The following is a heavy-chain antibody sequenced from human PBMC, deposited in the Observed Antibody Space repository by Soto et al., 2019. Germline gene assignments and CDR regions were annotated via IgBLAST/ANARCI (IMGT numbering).Heavy chain of an antibody. J-gene: IGHJ3*02. CDR2: IIPIFGTA. D-gene: IGHD6-19*01. CDR3: ASYSGWYGDDAFDI. V-gene: IGHV1-69*13. CDR1: GGTFSSYA. Sequence: SVKVSCKASGGTFSSYAISWVRHAPGQGLEWMGGIIPIFGTANYAQKFQGRVTITADESTSTAYMELSSLRSEDTAVYYCASYSGWYGDDAFDIWGQGTMVTVSS.